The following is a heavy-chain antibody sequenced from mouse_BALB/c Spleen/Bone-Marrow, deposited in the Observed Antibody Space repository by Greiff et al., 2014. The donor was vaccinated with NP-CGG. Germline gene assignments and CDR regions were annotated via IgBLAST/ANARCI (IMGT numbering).Heavy chain of an antibody. Sequence: LQESGPGLVAPSQSLSITCTVSGFSLTSYGVHWVRQPPGKGLEWLGVIWTGGTTNYDSALMSRLSISKDNSESQVFLKMKSLQTDDTAIYYCARDYGSRHYFDYWGQGTTLTVSS. CDR2: IWTGGTT. D-gene: IGHD1-1*01. CDR1: GFSLTSYG. J-gene: IGHJ2*01. V-gene: IGHV2-9*02. CDR3: ARDYGSRHYFDY.